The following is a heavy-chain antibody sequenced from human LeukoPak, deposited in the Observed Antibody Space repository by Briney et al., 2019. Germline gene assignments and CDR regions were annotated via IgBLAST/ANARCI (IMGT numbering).Heavy chain of an antibody. CDR3: ARGNRRAYGSGSYQPFDY. Sequence: SETLSLTCAVYGGPFSGYYWSWIRQPPGKGLEWIGEINHSGSTNYNPSLKSRVTISVDTSKNQFSLKLSSVTAADTAVYYCARGNRRAYGSGSYQPFDYWGQGTLVTVSS. CDR1: GGPFSGYY. J-gene: IGHJ4*02. D-gene: IGHD3-10*01. CDR2: INHSGST. V-gene: IGHV4-34*01.